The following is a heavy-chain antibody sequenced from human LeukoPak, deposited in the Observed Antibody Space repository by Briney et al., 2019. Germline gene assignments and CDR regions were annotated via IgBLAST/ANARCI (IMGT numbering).Heavy chain of an antibody. CDR3: ARDLHAWDWVWLRGRGELRYNWFDP. CDR2: INPNSGGT. V-gene: IGHV1-2*02. D-gene: IGHD1-26*01. J-gene: IGHJ5*02. Sequence: ASVKVSCKASGYTFTGYYIHWVRQAPGQGLEWMGWINPNSGGTNCAQKFQGRVTMTRDTSISTAYMELSRLRSDDTAVYYCARDLHAWDWVWLRGRGELRYNWFDPWGQGTLVTVSS. CDR1: GYTFTGYY.